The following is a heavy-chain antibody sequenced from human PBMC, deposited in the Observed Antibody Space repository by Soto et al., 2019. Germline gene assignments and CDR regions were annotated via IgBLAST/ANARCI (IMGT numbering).Heavy chain of an antibody. CDR2: IYPGDSDT. D-gene: IGHD3-9*01. J-gene: IGHJ6*02. CDR1: GYSFTSYW. Sequence: GESLKISCKGSGYSFTSYWIGWVRQMPGKGLEWMGIIYPGDSDTRYSPSFQGQVTISADKSISTAYLQWSSLKASDTAMYYCARRGGHYDILTGYLDHYYGMDVWGQGTTVTVSS. CDR3: ARRGGHYDILTGYLDHYYGMDV. V-gene: IGHV5-51*01.